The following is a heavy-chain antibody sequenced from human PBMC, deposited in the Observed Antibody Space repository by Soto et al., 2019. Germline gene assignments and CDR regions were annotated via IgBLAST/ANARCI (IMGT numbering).Heavy chain of an antibody. V-gene: IGHV4-61*05. J-gene: IGHJ4*02. CDR3: ARGTGYSSSWYYFDY. D-gene: IGHD6-13*01. CDR2: IYYSGST. Sequence: PSETLSLTCTVSGGSISSSSYYWGWIRQPPGRGLEWIGYIYYSGSTNYNPSLKSRVTISVDTSKNQFSLKLSSVTAADTAVYYCARGTGYSSSWYYFDYWGQGTLVTVS. CDR1: GGSISSSSYY.